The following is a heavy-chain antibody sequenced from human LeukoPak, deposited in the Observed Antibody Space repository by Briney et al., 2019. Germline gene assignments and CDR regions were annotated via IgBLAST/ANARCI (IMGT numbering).Heavy chain of an antibody. Sequence: GGSLRLSCAASGFTFSSYSMNWVRQAPGKGLEWVSSISSSSSYIYYADSVKGRFTISRDNAKNTLYLQMNSLRAEDTAVYYCARAYYYYDSSGYLTEGFDYWGQGTLVTVSS. V-gene: IGHV3-21*01. J-gene: IGHJ4*02. CDR1: GFTFSSYS. CDR2: ISSSSSYI. D-gene: IGHD3-22*01. CDR3: ARAYYYYDSSGYLTEGFDY.